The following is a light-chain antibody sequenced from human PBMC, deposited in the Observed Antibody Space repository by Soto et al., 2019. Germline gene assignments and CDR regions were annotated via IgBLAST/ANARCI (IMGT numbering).Light chain of an antibody. J-gene: IGKJ2*02. V-gene: IGKV3-20*01. CDR2: DTS. CDR1: QRVGSRY. Sequence: DIVLTQSPGTLSLSPGERATLSCRASQRVGSRYLAWFQLKPGQAPRLLIYDTSIRATGIPDRFSGSGSGTDFTLTISSLEPEDFAVYYCQQYRSSPRTFGQGTKLEIK. CDR3: QQYRSSPRT.